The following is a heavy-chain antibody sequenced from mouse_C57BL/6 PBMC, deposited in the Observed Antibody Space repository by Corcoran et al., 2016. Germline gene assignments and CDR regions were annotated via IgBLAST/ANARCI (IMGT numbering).Heavy chain of an antibody. D-gene: IGHD1-1*01. CDR2: INPNNGGT. J-gene: IGHJ1*03. Sequence: EVQLQQSGPELVKPGTSVKIPCKASGYTFTDYNMDWVKQSHGKSLEWIGDINPNNGGTIYNQKFKGKATLTVDKSSSTAYMELRSLTSEDTAVYYCARPYGSSWYFDVWGTGTTVTVSS. V-gene: IGHV1-18*01. CDR1: GYTFTDYN. CDR3: ARPYGSSWYFDV.